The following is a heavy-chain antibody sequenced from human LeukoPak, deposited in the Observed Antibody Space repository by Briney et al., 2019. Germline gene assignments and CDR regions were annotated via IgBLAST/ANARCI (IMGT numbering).Heavy chain of an antibody. CDR3: ARGPSDIYEINYYYYYMDV. Sequence: PSETLSLTCAVSGGSISSSNWWNWVRQPPGKGLEWIGQIYHSGSTNYNPSLKSRVTISVDTSKNQFSLKLSSVTAADTAVYYCARGPSDIYEINYYYYYMDVWGKGTTVTVSS. CDR2: IYHSGST. CDR1: GGSISSSNW. D-gene: IGHD5-12*01. V-gene: IGHV4-4*02. J-gene: IGHJ6*03.